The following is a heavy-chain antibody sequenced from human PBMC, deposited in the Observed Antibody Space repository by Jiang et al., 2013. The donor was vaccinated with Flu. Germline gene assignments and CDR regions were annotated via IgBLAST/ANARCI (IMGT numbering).Heavy chain of an antibody. CDR1: GFTFSNYA. CDR2: ISSSVGST. CDR3: AKGGGADFFDY. Sequence: VQLLESGGGLVQPGGSLRLSCAASGFTFSNYAMTWVRQAPGKGLEWVSSISSSVGSTYFADSVKGRFTISRDNPKNTLYLQMNSLRAEDTAVYYCAKGGGADFFDYWGQGTLATVSS. J-gene: IGHJ4*02. D-gene: IGHD3-10*01. V-gene: IGHV3-23*01.